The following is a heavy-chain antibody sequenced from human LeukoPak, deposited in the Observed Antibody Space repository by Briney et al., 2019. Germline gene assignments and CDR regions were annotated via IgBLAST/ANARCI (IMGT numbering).Heavy chain of an antibody. CDR2: IYDSGST. CDR1: GGSIRSSYYY. CDR3: ARQRHVGGYCSSTSCLNWFDP. D-gene: IGHD2-2*01. J-gene: IGHJ5*02. Sequence: SETLSLTCTVSGGSIRSSYYYWGWIRQPPGKGLEWIGSIYDSGSTYYNPSLKSRVTISVDTSKNQFSLKLNSVTAADTAVYYCARQRHVGGYCSSTSCLNWFDPWGQGTLVTVSS. V-gene: IGHV4-39*01.